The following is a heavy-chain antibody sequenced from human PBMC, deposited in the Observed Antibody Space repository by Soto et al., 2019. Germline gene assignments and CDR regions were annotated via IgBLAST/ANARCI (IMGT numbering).Heavy chain of an antibody. CDR2: ISYSGST. D-gene: IGHD4-17*01. Sequence: SETLSLTCTVSGGSISSGEYYWTWIRQPPGKGLEWSGYISYSGSTHYSPSLKSRVSITVDTSKNQFSLNLASVSAEDTAVYYCAREPYGDYVGYFDPWGQGIQVTVSS. CDR1: GGSISSGEYY. J-gene: IGHJ5*02. V-gene: IGHV4-30-4*01. CDR3: AREPYGDYVGYFDP.